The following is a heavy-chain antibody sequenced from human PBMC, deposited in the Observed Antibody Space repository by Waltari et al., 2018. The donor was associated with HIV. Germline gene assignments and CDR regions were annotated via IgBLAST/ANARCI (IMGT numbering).Heavy chain of an antibody. CDR1: GGHVSTSY. D-gene: IGHD2-2*01. CDR2: IFYSGST. J-gene: IGHJ3*01. V-gene: IGHV4-59*02. Sequence: QVKLQESGPGLVKPSETLSLNCSVSGGHVSTSYLNWIRQTPWKGLEWIGGIFYSGSTSYSPSFSSRVTMSIDTSKDYFSLRLDSVTAADTALYYCARMPVIPSTIRNAFDVWSQGTMVTVSS. CDR3: ARMPVIPSTIRNAFDV.